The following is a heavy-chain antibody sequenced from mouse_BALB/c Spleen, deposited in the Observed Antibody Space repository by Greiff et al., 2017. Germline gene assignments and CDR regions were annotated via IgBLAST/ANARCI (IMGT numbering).Heavy chain of an antibody. CDR3: ARGQSPTGFYFGY. D-gene: IGHD4-1*02. CDR1: GFTFSSFG. J-gene: IGHJ2*01. V-gene: IGHV5-17*02. Sequence: EVMLVESGGGLVQPGGSRKLSCAASGFTFSSFGMHWVRQAPEKGLEWVAYISSGSSTIYYADTVKGRFTISRDNPKNTLFLQMTSLRSEDTAMYYCARGQSPTGFYFGYWGQGTTLTVSS. CDR2: ISSGSSTI.